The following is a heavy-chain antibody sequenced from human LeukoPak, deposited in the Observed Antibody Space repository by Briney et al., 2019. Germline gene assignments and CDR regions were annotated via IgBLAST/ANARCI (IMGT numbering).Heavy chain of an antibody. Sequence: GGSLRLSCSASGFTFTNYNMNWVRQAPGKGLEWVSSISTSSVYKHYADSVKGRFTISRDSATNSVYLQMNSLRAEDTAFYYSARDDLRDEGFDVWGQGTMVTVSS. V-gene: IGHV3-21*04. CDR3: ARDDLRDEGFDV. CDR1: GFTFTNYN. J-gene: IGHJ3*01. CDR2: ISTSSVYK.